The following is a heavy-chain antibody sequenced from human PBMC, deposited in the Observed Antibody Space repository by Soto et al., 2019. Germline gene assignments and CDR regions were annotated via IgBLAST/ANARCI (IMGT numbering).Heavy chain of an antibody. CDR1: GFSLSTHGVG. Sequence: QITLKESGPPLVKPTQTLTLTCTLSGFSLSTHGVGVGWVRQPAGKALEWLALIYWDDDKRYSASLNSRLTITKDSSKNQVVLTMTNMDPVDTATYYCAHAMLYCTGGSCSTWFDSWGQGTLVTVSS. CDR2: IYWDDDK. J-gene: IGHJ5*01. CDR3: AHAMLYCTGGSCSTWFDS. V-gene: IGHV2-5*02. D-gene: IGHD2-15*01.